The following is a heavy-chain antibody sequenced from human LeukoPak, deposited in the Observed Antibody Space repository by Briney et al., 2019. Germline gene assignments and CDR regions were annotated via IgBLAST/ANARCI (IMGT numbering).Heavy chain of an antibody. Sequence: PGGPLRLSCAASGFTFSSYEMNWVRQAPGKGLEWVSYISSTGSTIYYADAVKGRFTISRDNTKNSLYLQMNSLRAEDTAVYYCARWSGWPRVWGQGTLVTVSS. CDR1: GFTFSSYE. D-gene: IGHD6-19*01. J-gene: IGHJ4*02. CDR2: ISSTGSTI. CDR3: ARWSGWPRV. V-gene: IGHV3-48*03.